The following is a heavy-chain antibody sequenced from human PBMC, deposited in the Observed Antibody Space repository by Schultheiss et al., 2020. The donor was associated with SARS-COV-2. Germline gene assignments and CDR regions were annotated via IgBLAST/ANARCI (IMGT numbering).Heavy chain of an antibody. D-gene: IGHD2-8*02. Sequence: GGSLRLSCAASGFTFSSYEMNLVRQAPGKGLEWVLYISSSGSTIYYADSVKGRFTISRDNAKNSLYLQMNSLRAEDTAVYYCAREYWGWFDPWAREPWSPAPQ. J-gene: IGHJ5*02. CDR1: GFTFSSYE. CDR2: ISSSGSTI. V-gene: IGHV3-48*03. CDR3: AREYWGWFDP.